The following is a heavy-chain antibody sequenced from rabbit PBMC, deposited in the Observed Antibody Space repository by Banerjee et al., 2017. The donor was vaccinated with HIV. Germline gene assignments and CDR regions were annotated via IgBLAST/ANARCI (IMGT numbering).Heavy chain of an antibody. V-gene: IGHV1S45*01. J-gene: IGHJ6*01. D-gene: IGHD4-1*01. Sequence: QEQLEESGGDLVKPEGSLTLTCTASGFSFSNKYVMCWVRQAPGKGLEWIACINTSSGNTVYAPRAQGRYTTSTASSPTVSLQMSRLTAADTAPYFCARDLAGVIGGNFVLWGPGTLVTVS. CDR3: ARDLAGVIGGNFVL. CDR1: GFSFSNKYV. CDR2: INTSSGNT.